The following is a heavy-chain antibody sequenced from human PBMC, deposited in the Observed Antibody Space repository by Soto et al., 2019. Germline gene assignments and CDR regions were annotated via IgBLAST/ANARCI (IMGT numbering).Heavy chain of an antibody. CDR1: GFSISSGYF. CDR2: IYHSGTT. D-gene: IGHD3-22*01. J-gene: IGHJ5*02. Sequence: ETLSLTCAVSGFSISSGYFWGWIRQPPGKGPEWLGSIYHSGTTYYNPSVRGRVTISVDTSKNQFSLKMSSVTAADTAVYYCARDSSGYYWFDPWGQGTLVTAPQ. V-gene: IGHV4-38-2*02. CDR3: ARDSSGYYWFDP.